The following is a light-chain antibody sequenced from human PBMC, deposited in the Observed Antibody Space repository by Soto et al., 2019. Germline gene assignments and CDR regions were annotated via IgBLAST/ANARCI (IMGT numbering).Light chain of an antibody. Sequence: DIVVTQSPATLSASPGGRVTLACRASQFVSSRLAWYQRRPGQVPRLLICDTSTRAPGISARFSGSGSGTEFTLTISSLQSEDFAVYYCQEYIQWPPGMFGPGTKVDIK. CDR2: DTS. CDR3: QEYIQWPPGM. CDR1: QFVSSR. V-gene: IGKV3-15*01. J-gene: IGKJ1*01.